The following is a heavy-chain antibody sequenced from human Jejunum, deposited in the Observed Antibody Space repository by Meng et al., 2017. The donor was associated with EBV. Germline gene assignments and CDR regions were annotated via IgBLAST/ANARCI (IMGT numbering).Heavy chain of an antibody. CDR3: AHRGYNFAFDY. J-gene: IGHJ4*02. CDR1: GFSLSTSGVG. D-gene: IGHD5-24*01. CDR2: TYWDADK. V-gene: IGHV2-5*02. Sequence: QITLKESGPTLVKPTRTLTLTCTFSGFSLSTSGVGVAWFRLPPGKALEWLALTYWDADKRYNPSLRDRLSITKDTSKNQVVLTMTNMDPVDTATYFCAHRGYNFAFDYWGQGALVTVSS.